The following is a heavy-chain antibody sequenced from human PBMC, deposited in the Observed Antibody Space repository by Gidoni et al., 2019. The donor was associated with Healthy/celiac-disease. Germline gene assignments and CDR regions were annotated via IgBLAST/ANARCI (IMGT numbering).Heavy chain of an antibody. D-gene: IGHD3-9*01. V-gene: IGHV3-30*18. CDR3: AKAGLRYFVYGMDV. CDR2: ISYDGSNK. J-gene: IGHJ6*02. Sequence: QVQLVESGGGVVQPGRSLRLSCAASGFTFSSYGMHWVRQAPGKGLEWVAVISYDGSNKYYADSVKGRFTISRDNSKNTLYLQMNSLRAEDTAVYYCAKAGLRYFVYGMDVWGQGTTVTVSS. CDR1: GFTFSSYG.